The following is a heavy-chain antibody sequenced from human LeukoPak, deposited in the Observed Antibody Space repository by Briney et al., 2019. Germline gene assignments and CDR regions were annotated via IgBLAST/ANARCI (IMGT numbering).Heavy chain of an antibody. D-gene: IGHD5-24*01. CDR1: GGSISSGDYY. J-gene: IGHJ4*02. Sequence: PSETLSLTCTVSGGSISSGDYYWRWIRQPPGKGLEWIGYIYYSGSTYYNPSLKSRVTISVDTSKNQFSLKLSSVTAADTAVYYCARGEFIEMATIPLGYWGQGTLVTVSS. V-gene: IGHV4-30-4*01. CDR2: IYYSGST. CDR3: ARGEFIEMATIPLGY.